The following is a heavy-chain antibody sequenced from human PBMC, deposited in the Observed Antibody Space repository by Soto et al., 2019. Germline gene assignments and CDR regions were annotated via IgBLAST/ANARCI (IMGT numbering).Heavy chain of an antibody. J-gene: IGHJ5*02. CDR2: INPSGGST. V-gene: IGHV1-46*01. Sequence: QVQLVQSGAEVKKPGASVKVSCKASGYTFTSYYMHWVRQAPGQGLEWMGIINPSGGSTSYAQKFQGRVTMTRDTSTSTGYMELSSLRSEDTAVYYCARAKSVAGTPGDNWFDPWGQGTLVTVSS. CDR3: ARAKSVAGTPGDNWFDP. D-gene: IGHD6-19*01. CDR1: GYTFTSYY.